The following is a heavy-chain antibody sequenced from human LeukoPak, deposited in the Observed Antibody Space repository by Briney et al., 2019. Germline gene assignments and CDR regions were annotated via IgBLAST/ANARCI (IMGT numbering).Heavy chain of an antibody. Sequence: ASVKVPCKASGYTFTSYFMHWVRQAPGQGLEWMGIINPTGGSTSYAQKFQGRVTMTRDTSTSTVYMELSSLRSEDTAVYYCARDLDYGGNSSPLGDWGQGTLVTVSS. CDR1: GYTFTSYF. J-gene: IGHJ4*02. V-gene: IGHV1-46*01. CDR2: INPTGGST. CDR3: ARDLDYGGNSSPLGD. D-gene: IGHD4-23*01.